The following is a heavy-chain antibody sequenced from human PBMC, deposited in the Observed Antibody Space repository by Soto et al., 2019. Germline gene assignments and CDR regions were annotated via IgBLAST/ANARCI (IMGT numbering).Heavy chain of an antibody. CDR3: ARGGGLRSDPVSY. CDR1: GFTFSSYW. V-gene: IGHV3-74*01. Sequence: GGSLRLSCAASGFTFSSYWMHWVRQAPGKGLVWVSRINSDGSSTSYADSVKGRFTISRDNAKNTLYLQMNSLRAEDTAVYYCARGGGLRSDPVSYWGQGTLVTVSS. J-gene: IGHJ4*02. D-gene: IGHD4-17*01. CDR2: INSDGSST.